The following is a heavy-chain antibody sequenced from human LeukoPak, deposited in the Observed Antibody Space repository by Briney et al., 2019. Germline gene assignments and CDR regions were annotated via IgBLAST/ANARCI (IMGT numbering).Heavy chain of an antibody. CDR2: IYSGGTT. CDR1: GFTVSSNY. D-gene: IGHD3-10*01. Sequence: PGGSLRLSCAASGFTVSSNYMSWVRQSPGKGLEWVSVIYSGGTTYYADSVMGRFTISRDISKNTLYLQMNSLRAEDTAVYYCARESLLRGIITGAFDIWGQGTKVTVS. V-gene: IGHV3-53*01. CDR3: ARESLLRGIITGAFDI. J-gene: IGHJ3*02.